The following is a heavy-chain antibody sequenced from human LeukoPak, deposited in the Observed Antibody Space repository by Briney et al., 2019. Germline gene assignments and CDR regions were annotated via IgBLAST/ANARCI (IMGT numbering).Heavy chain of an antibody. J-gene: IGHJ4*02. CDR3: ARQTSLYAYTVTYFDY. V-gene: IGHV1-18*01. D-gene: IGHD3-16*01. Sequence: ASVKVSCKASGYTFTSYGISWVRQAPGQGLEWMGWISAYNGNTNYAQKLQGRVTMTTDTSTSTAYMELRSLRSDDTAVYYCARQTSLYAYTVTYFDYWGQGTLVTVSS. CDR1: GYTFTSYG. CDR2: ISAYNGNT.